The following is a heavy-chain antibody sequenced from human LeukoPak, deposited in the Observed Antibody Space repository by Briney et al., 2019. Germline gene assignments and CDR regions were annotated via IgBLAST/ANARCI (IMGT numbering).Heavy chain of an antibody. CDR1: GGTFSTYT. J-gene: IGHJ5*02. CDR3: ARDPPERDEYQLLSNWFDP. V-gene: IGHV1-69*05. Sequence: GASVKVSCKASGGTFSTYTINWVRQAPGQGLEWMGRIIPIFGTPNYAQKFQGRVTITTDESTTTAYMELSSLRSEDTAVYYCARDPPERDEYQLLSNWFDPWGQGTLVTVSS. CDR2: IIPIFGTP. D-gene: IGHD2-2*01.